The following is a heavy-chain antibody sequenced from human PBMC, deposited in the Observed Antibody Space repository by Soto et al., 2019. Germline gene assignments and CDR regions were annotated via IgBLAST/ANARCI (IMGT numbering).Heavy chain of an antibody. CDR3: ARDRCTNGVCYAPSDY. V-gene: IGHV3-48*01. J-gene: IGHJ4*02. CDR1: GFKFSDYS. D-gene: IGHD2-8*01. Sequence: PVRSLRLSWAASGFKFSDYSMNWVSQAPGRGLEWVSYISSSGLTIHYANSVKGRFTISRDNSKNTLCLQMDSLRAEDMAVYYCARDRCTNGVCYAPSDYWGQGTLVTVSS. CDR2: ISSSGLTI.